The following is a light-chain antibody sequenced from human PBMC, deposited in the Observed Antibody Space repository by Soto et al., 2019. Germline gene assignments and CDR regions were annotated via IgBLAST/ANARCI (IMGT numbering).Light chain of an antibody. CDR3: QQYYTYPWT. J-gene: IGKJ1*01. V-gene: IGKV1-8*01. CDR2: ATS. CDR1: QGISSY. Sequence: AIRMTQSPSSLSASTGDRVTITCRASQGISSYLAWFQQKPGRPPKLLMSATSTLQSDVPSRFSGSGSGTDFTLTVGCLQSEDLATYYCQQYYTYPWTFGQGTKVEIK.